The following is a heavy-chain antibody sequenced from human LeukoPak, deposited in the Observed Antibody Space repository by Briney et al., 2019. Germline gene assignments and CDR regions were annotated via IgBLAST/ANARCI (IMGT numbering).Heavy chain of an antibody. D-gene: IGHD2-2*02. CDR1: GFTFSSYG. CDR2: IRYDGSNK. Sequence: PGGSLRLSCAASGFTFSSYGMHWVRQAPGKGLEWVAFIRYDGSNKYYADSVKGRFTISRDNSKNTLYLQMNSLRAEDTAVYYCAKDRVLYCSSTSCYTGILDYWGQGTLVTVSS. CDR3: AKDRVLYCSSTSCYTGILDY. V-gene: IGHV3-30*02. J-gene: IGHJ4*02.